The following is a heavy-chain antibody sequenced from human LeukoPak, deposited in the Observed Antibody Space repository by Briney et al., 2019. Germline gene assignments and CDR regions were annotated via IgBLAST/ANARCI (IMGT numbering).Heavy chain of an antibody. J-gene: IGHJ6*03. Sequence: ASVKVSCKASGGTFSSYAISWVRQAPGQGLEWMGGIIPIFGTANYAQKFQGRVTITADESTSTAYMELSSLRSEDTAVYYCASLGTAACPPYYYYYYYMDVWGEGTTVTVSS. V-gene: IGHV1-69*13. CDR1: GGTFSSYA. D-gene: IGHD6-6*01. CDR2: IIPIFGTA. CDR3: ASLGTAACPPYYYYYYYMDV.